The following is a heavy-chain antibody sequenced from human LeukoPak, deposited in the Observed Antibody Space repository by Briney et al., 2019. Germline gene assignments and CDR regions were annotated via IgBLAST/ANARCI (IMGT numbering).Heavy chain of an antibody. D-gene: IGHD3-10*01. Sequence: GGSLTLLCAPSGLTFSIYGMHWARHARGKGRGGVAFIRYDESNKYYADFVKGRFTISRDNYKNTLYLQMNSLRAEDTAVYYCAKDLEGSESFNFDYWGQGTLVTVSS. CDR2: IRYDESNK. J-gene: IGHJ4*02. V-gene: IGHV3-30*02. CDR1: GLTFSIYG. CDR3: AKDLEGSESFNFDY.